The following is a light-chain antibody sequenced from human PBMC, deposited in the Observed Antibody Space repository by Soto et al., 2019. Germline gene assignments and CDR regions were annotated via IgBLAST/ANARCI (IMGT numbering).Light chain of an antibody. CDR1: QSVSNNY. Sequence: EIVLTQSPGTLSLSPGERATLSCRASQSVSNNYLAWYQQKPGQAPRLLIYGASNRATGIPDRFSGSGSGTDFTLTISRLEPEDFAVYYCQQYDNSRWTFGQGTKVDIK. CDR2: GAS. CDR3: QQYDNSRWT. J-gene: IGKJ1*01. V-gene: IGKV3-20*01.